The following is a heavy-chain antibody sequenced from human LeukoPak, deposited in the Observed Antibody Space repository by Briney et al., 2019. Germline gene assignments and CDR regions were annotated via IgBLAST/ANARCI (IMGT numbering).Heavy chain of an antibody. V-gene: IGHV3-30*02. CDR2: VGYDGSNK. CDR1: GFTFRSHG. CDR3: SCDGAYGSGSSPPYYYYMDV. J-gene: IGHJ6*03. Sequence: GGSLRLACAASGFTFRSHGMHWVRQAPGKGLEWVTFVGYDGSNKYFADSVKGRFTISRDNSKNTLYLEMNSLRVEDTAVYYCSCDGAYGSGSSPPYYYYMDVWGKGTTVTVSS. D-gene: IGHD3-10*01.